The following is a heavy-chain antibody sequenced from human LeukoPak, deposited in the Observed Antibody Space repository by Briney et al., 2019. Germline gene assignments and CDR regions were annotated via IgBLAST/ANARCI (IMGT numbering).Heavy chain of an antibody. V-gene: IGHV1-2*02. Sequence: ASVKVSCKGSGHTFTGYYMHWVRQAPGQGLEWMGWINPNSGGTNYAQKFQGRVTMTRDTSISTAYMELSRLRSDDTAVYYCARGYYYDSSGSHDAFDIWGQGTMVTVSS. CDR2: INPNSGGT. CDR1: GHTFTGYY. CDR3: ARGYYYDSSGSHDAFDI. D-gene: IGHD3-22*01. J-gene: IGHJ3*02.